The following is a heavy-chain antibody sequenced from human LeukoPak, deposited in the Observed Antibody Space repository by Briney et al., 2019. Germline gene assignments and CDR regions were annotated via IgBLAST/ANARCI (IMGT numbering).Heavy chain of an antibody. D-gene: IGHD3-10*01. V-gene: IGHV4-59*08. Sequence: PSETLSLTCTVSGASINYYYWSWIRQPPGKGLGWIGYIYYSGSTKYNPSLKSRVTISVDRSKNQFSLKLTSVTAADTAVYYCARLGRGSGSYFYYYAMDVWGQGTTVTVSS. CDR2: IYYSGST. CDR3: ARLGRGSGSYFYYYAMDV. J-gene: IGHJ6*02. CDR1: GASINYYY.